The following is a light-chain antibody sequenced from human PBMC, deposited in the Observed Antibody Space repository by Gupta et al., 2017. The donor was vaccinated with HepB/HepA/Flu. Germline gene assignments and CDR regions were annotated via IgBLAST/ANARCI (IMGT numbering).Light chain of an antibody. CDR3: MQYTHWPHT. CDR1: QSLLYSDGNTR. CDR2: KVS. Sequence: DAVLSQSSLSLQVTLGQPAFIPCRSSQSLLYSDGNTRLHWVLQRPGQSPRRLIYKVSNRDSGVPDRFSGSGSGTDFTLTISRVEPDDVAVYYCMQYTHWPHTFGQGTKLEIK. J-gene: IGKJ2*01. V-gene: IGKV2-30*01.